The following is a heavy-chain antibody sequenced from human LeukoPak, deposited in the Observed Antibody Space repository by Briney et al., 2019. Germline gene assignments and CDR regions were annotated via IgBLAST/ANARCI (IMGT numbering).Heavy chain of an antibody. Sequence: GGSLRLSCAASGFTFSTYGMHWXXQXPGKGLXXXXHILLXGNNKYXPXXVKGRXTISRXXSKNTLYLQMDSLRAEDTAVYYCARDLGKGRYFDYWGQGTLVTVSS. CDR1: GFTFSTYG. J-gene: IGHJ4*02. CDR3: ARDLGKGRYFDY. D-gene: IGHD4-23*01. CDR2: ILLXGNNK. V-gene: IGHV3-33*01.